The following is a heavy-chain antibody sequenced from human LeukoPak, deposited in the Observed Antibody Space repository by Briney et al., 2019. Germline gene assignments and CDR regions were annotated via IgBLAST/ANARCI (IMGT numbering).Heavy chain of an antibody. CDR3: ARGTSTAPGIDY. J-gene: IGHJ4*02. CDR1: GFDFATHW. V-gene: IGHV3-74*01. Sequence: GGSLRLSCAASGFDFATHWMFWVRQAPGKGLVWVAQINSDGSGATYGDSAKGRFSISRDNAKNTLFLYMSGLRAEDTAVYYCARGTSTAPGIDYRGQGTLVAVSS. CDR2: INSDGSGA. D-gene: IGHD6-13*01.